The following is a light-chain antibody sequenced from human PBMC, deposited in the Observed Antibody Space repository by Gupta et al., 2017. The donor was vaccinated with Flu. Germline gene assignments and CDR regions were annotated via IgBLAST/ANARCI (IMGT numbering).Light chain of an antibody. J-gene: IGLJ2*01. V-gene: IGLV2-14*01. CDR1: SSDVGGYNY. CDR2: EIN. Sequence: QSALTQPASVSGSPGQLITISCTGTSSDVGGYNYVSWYLQHPGKAPKLIIYEINNRLSGVANRFSGSKSGNTAFLTISGLQAEDEADYYCSSYTSTSALEVFGGGTKLTVL. CDR3: SSYTSTSALEV.